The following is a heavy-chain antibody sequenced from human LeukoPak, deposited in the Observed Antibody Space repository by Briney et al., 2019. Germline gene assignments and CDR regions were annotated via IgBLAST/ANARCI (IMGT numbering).Heavy chain of an antibody. D-gene: IGHD2-15*01. CDR2: IYYSGST. CDR3: XXXXXXXXXXXCYRDLNWFDP. J-gene: IGHJ5*02. CDR1: GGSISSGGYY. Sequence: SETLSLTCTVSGGSISSGGYYWSWIRQHPGKGLEWIGYIYYSGSTYYNPSLKSRVTISVDTSKNQFSLKLSSVTAADTAVYYXXXXXXXXXXXXCYRDLNWFDPWGQGTLVTVSS. V-gene: IGHV4-31*09.